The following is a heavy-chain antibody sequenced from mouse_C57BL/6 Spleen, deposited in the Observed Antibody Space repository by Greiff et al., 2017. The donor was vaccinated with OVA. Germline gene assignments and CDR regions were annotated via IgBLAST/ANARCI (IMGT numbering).Heavy chain of an antibody. CDR1: GFTFTDYY. CDR2: IRNKANGYTT. Sequence: EVQLVESGGGLVQPGGSLSLSCAASGFTFTDYYMSWVRQPPGKALEWLGFIRNKANGYTTEYSASVKGRFTISRDNSQSILYLQMNALRAEDSATYYCARYEGDDGFWYFDVWGTGTTVTVSS. CDR3: ARYEGDDGFWYFDV. D-gene: IGHD2-12*01. J-gene: IGHJ1*03. V-gene: IGHV7-3*01.